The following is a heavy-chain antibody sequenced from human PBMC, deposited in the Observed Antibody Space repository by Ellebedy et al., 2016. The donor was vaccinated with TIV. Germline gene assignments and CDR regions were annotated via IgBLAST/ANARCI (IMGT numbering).Heavy chain of an antibody. J-gene: IGHJ4*02. D-gene: IGHD3-10*01. V-gene: IGHV3-30*03. CDR2: ISYDGSNK. CDR1: GFTFSSYG. Sequence: GESLKISCAASGFTFSSYGMPWVRQAPGKGLEWVAVISYDGSNKYYADSVKGRFTISRDNSKNTLYLQMNSLRAEDTAVYYCGRDDPFETGALDYWGQGTLVTVSS. CDR3: GRDDPFETGALDY.